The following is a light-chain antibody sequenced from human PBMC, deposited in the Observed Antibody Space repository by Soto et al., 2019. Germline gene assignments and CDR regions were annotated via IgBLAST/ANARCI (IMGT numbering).Light chain of an antibody. CDR3: QQTYTTPEIP. V-gene: IGKV1-39*01. J-gene: IGKJ5*01. CDR2: GAS. CDR1: QSISIF. Sequence: DIQRTQSPSSLSASVGARVTITCRASQSISIFLNWYQLKPGKDTNLLRYGASYLKSGVPTRFSGSGSGTDVTLTISRLQPEDFAIYYCQQTYTTPEIPFGQGTRLDLK.